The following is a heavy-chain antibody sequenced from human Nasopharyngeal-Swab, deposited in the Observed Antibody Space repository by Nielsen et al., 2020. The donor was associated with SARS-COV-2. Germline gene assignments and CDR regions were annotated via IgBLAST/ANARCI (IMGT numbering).Heavy chain of an antibody. CDR3: ARDRGIAYGWGSYYRRYYYGMDV. Sequence: SETLSLTCTVSGGSISSYYWSWIRQPPGKGLEWIGYIYYSGSTNYNPSLKSRVTVSVDTSKNQFTLKLSSVTAADTAVYYWARDRGIAYGWGSYYRRYYYGMDVWGQGTTVTVSS. CDR2: IYYSGST. D-gene: IGHD3-10*01. V-gene: IGHV4-59*01. J-gene: IGHJ6*02. CDR1: GGSISSYY.